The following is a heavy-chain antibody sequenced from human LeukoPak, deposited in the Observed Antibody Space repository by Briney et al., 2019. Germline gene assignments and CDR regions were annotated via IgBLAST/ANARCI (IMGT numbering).Heavy chain of an antibody. Sequence: GASVKVSCKASGYTFTNYAVNWVRLAPGQRLEWMGWINAGNGNTKYSQKFQDRVTLTRDASASTAYMELSSLRSEDMAVYYCARGIWTSHTVGYYFDNWGQGTLVTVSS. CDR1: GYTFTNYA. D-gene: IGHD6-13*01. V-gene: IGHV1-3*03. J-gene: IGHJ4*02. CDR2: INAGNGNT. CDR3: ARGIWTSHTVGYYFDN.